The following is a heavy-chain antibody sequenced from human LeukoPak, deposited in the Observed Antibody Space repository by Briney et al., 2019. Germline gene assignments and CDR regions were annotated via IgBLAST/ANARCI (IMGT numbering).Heavy chain of an antibody. J-gene: IGHJ6*03. CDR1: GGSISSSSYY. Sequence: ASETLSLTCTVSGGSISSSSYYWGWIRQPPGKGLEWIGSIYYSGSTYYNPSLKSRVTISVDTSKNQFSLKLSSVTAADTAVYYCARLEGIRYYYYYMDVWGKGTTVTISS. CDR2: IYYSGST. V-gene: IGHV4-39*01. CDR3: ARLEGIRYYYYYMDV. D-gene: IGHD2/OR15-2a*01.